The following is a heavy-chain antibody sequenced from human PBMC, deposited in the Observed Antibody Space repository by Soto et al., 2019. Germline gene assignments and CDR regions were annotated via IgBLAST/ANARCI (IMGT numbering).Heavy chain of an antibody. CDR1: GGSISGCCYS. J-gene: IGHJ6*02. V-gene: IGHV4-30-2*01. CDR3: ARGQEASYGMDV. CDR2: FNHSASN. Sequence: PSETLSLTCTVSGGSISGCCYSWIWILQRQGKGLDWIVYFNHSASNNSNPSLKGPVTISIARTKNSFSLNLSTVTAAATALYYSARGQEASYGMDVWGQGTTVTVSS.